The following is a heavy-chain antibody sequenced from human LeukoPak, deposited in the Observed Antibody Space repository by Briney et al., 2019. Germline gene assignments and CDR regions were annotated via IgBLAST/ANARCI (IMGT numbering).Heavy chain of an antibody. CDR2: INTNTGNP. CDR3: AKVAAMIRGPYYFYYMDV. CDR1: GYTFTSYT. J-gene: IGHJ6*03. V-gene: IGHV7-4-1*02. Sequence: ASVKVSCTASGYTFTSYTMSWVRQAPGQGLEWMGWINTNTGNPTYAQGFTGRLVFSLDTSVSTAYLQLSNLRAEDTAVYYCAKVAAMIRGPYYFYYMDVWGKGTTVTVSS. D-gene: IGHD3-10*01.